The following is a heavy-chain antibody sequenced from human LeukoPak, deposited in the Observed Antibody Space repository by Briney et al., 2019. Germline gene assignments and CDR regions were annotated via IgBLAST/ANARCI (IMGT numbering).Heavy chain of an antibody. CDR3: AKDPSVADYYNYYYMDV. Sequence: PGGSLRLSCAASGFTFSDSYMTWIRQAPGKGLEWVSYISNSGSSIYYADSVKGRFTTSRDNAKSSLYLQMNSLRAEDTAVYYCAKDPSVADYYNYYYMDVWGKGTTVTISS. J-gene: IGHJ6*03. D-gene: IGHD6-19*01. V-gene: IGHV3-11*04. CDR2: ISNSGSSI. CDR1: GFTFSDSY.